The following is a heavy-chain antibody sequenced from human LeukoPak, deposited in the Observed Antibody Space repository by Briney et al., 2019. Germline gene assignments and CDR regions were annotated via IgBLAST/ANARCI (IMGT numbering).Heavy chain of an antibody. V-gene: IGHV4-4*02. CDR3: ARGEEYYYDSSGYYSPNYYYGMDV. CDR2: IYHSGST. Sequence: SSETLSLTCAVSGGSISSSNWWGWVRQPPGKGLEGIGEIYHSGSTNYNPSLKSRVTISVDKSKNQFSLKLSSVTAADPAVYYCARGEEYYYDSSGYYSPNYYYGMDVWGQGTTVTVSS. J-gene: IGHJ6*02. CDR1: GGSISSSNW. D-gene: IGHD3-22*01.